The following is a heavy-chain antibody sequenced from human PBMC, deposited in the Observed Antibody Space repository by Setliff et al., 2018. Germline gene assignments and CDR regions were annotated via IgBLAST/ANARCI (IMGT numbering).Heavy chain of an antibody. V-gene: IGHV4-4*08. CDR1: DGSISTYY. J-gene: IGHJ4*02. Sequence: PSETLSLTCTVSDGSISTYYWSWIRQPPGRGLEYIGYIYTSGIINYNPSLKSRVTMSLDTSKNQFSLSLTPVTAADTAMYFCARTARVPDCSGQGILVTVSS. CDR2: IYTSGII. CDR3: ARTARVPDC.